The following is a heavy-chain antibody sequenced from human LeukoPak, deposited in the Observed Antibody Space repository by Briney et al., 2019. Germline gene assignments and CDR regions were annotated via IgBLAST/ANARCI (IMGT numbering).Heavy chain of an antibody. V-gene: IGHV3-21*01. J-gene: IGHJ4*02. CDR2: ISSSSSYI. CDR3: ARGTYSGYDSSFDY. D-gene: IGHD5-12*01. CDR1: GFTFSSYS. Sequence: PGGSLRLSCAASGFTFSSYSMNWVRQAPGKGLEWVSSISSSSSYIYYADSVKGRFTISRDNAKNSLYLQIDSLRAEDTAVYHCARGTYSGYDSSFDYWGQGTLVTVSS.